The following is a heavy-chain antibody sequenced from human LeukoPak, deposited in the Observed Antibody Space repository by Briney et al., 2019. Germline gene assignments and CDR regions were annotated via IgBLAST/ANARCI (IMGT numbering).Heavy chain of an antibody. J-gene: IGHJ3*02. CDR2: ISYDGSNK. CDR3: ARDWATVTTLPLFAFDI. Sequence: GGSLRLSCAASGFTFSSYAMHWVRQAPGKGLEWVAVISYDGSNKYYADSVKGRFTISRVNSKNTLHLQMNSLRAEDTAVYYCARDWATVTTLPLFAFDIWGQGTMVTVSS. CDR1: GFTFSSYA. D-gene: IGHD4-17*01. V-gene: IGHV3-30*04.